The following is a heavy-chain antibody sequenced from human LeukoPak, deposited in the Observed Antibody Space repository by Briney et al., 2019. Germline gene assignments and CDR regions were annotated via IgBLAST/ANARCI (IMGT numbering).Heavy chain of an antibody. CDR3: ARGKLGCSYCFDY. D-gene: IGHD4/OR15-4a*01. CDR2: IITIFGTA. CDR1: GGTFSSYA. V-gene: IGHV1-69*13. J-gene: IGHJ4*02. Sequence: GASVKVSCKASGGTFSSYAISWVRQAPGQGLEWMGGIITIFGTANYAQKFQGRVTITADESTSTAYMELSSLRSEDTAVCYCARGKLGCSYCFDYWGQGTLVTVSS.